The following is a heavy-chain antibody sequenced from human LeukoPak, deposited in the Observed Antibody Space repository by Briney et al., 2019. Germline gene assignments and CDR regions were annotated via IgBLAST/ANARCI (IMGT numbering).Heavy chain of an antibody. CDR2: IYYSGST. J-gene: IGHJ4*02. D-gene: IGHD3-3*01. CDR1: GGSISSGGYY. Sequence: SETLSLTCTVPGGSISSGGYYWSWIRQHPGKGLEWIGYIYYSGSTYYNPSLKSRVTISVDTSKNQFSLKLSSVTAADTAVYYCARGRFLEWLSCFDYWGQGTLVTVSS. V-gene: IGHV4-31*03. CDR3: ARGRFLEWLSCFDY.